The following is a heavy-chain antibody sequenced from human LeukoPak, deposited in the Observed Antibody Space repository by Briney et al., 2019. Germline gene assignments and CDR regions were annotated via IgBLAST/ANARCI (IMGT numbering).Heavy chain of an antibody. CDR2: IYTSGST. CDR1: GGSISSYY. Sequence: SETLSLTCTVSGGSISSYYWSWIRQPAGKGLEWIGRIYTSGSTNYNPSLKSRVTMSVDTSKNQFSLKLSSVTAADTAVYYCARYTTPSWNDAQMDVWGKGTTVTVSS. V-gene: IGHV4-4*07. D-gene: IGHD1-1*01. CDR3: ARYTTPSWNDAQMDV. J-gene: IGHJ6*04.